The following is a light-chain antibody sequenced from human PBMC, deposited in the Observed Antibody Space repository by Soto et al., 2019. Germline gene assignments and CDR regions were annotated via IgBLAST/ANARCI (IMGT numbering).Light chain of an antibody. CDR3: NSYAGRNSFV. J-gene: IGLJ1*01. CDR2: EVN. Sequence: QSVLTQPPSASGSPGQSVTISCTGTSSDVGGYNYVSWYQQHPGKAPKLVIFEVNKRPSGVPDRFSGSKSGNTASLTVSGLQTEDEADYYCNSYAGRNSFVFGTGTKLTVL. CDR1: SSDVGGYNY. V-gene: IGLV2-8*01.